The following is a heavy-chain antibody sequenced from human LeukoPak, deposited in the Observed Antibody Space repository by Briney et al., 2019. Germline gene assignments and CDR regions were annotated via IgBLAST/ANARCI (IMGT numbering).Heavy chain of an antibody. CDR2: INHSGST. V-gene: IGHV4-34*01. D-gene: IGHD4-17*01. Sequence: SETLSLTCAVYGGPFSGSYWSWIRQPPGKRLEWIGEINHSGSTNYDSSLESRVTISVDTSKNQFSLKLSSVTVADTAVYYCAREVYRKGYGDYGGFDPWGQGTLVTVSS. CDR3: AREVYRKGYGDYGGFDP. CDR1: GGPFSGSY. J-gene: IGHJ5*02.